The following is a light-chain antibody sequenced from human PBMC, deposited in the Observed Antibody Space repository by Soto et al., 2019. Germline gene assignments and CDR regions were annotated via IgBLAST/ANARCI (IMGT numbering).Light chain of an antibody. V-gene: IGLV2-14*03. CDR2: DVS. CDR1: SSDVGGYNY. J-gene: IGLJ2*01. Sequence: QSALTQPASVSGSPGQSITISCTGTSSDVGGYNYVSWYQQHPGKSPKLMIYDVSNRPSVVSNRVSGSKSDNTASLTISGIQAEDEADYDCSSYRRSGTRVVFGGGTKVTVL. CDR3: SSYRRSGTRVV.